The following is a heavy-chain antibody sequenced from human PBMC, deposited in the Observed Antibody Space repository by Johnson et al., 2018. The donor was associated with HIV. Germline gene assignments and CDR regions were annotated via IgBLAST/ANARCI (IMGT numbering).Heavy chain of an antibody. CDR2: ISYDGRDV. V-gene: IGHV3-30*03. CDR3: ARVIMADTALDPGFAFDI. D-gene: IGHD3-10*01. J-gene: IGHJ3*02. Sequence: QVQLVESGGGVVQPGRSLRLSCVASGFTFSNYGMHWVRQAPGKGLEWVAVISYDGRDVYYADSVKGRFTVSRDNSKNAVYLQMNSLGAGDTAVYYCARVIMADTALDPGFAFDIWGQGTMVTVSS. CDR1: GFTFSNYG.